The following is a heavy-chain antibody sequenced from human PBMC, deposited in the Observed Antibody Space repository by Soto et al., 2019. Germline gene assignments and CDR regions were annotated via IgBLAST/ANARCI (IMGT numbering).Heavy chain of an antibody. CDR1: GYTFTDYT. Sequence: GASVKVSCKASGYTFTDYTMHWVRQAPGQRLEWMGWISTDNGNTKYAQKLQGRVTMTTDTSTSTAYMELRSLRSDDTAVYYCARDAYGNYDYWGQGTLVTVSS. D-gene: IGHD4-17*01. J-gene: IGHJ4*02. V-gene: IGHV1-18*01. CDR3: ARDAYGNYDY. CDR2: ISTDNGNT.